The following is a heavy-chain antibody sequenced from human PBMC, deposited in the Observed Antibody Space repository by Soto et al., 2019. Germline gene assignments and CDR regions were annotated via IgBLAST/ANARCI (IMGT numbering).Heavy chain of an antibody. CDR3: ARDHRASGWYYYYYGMDV. Sequence: QVPLVQSGAEVKKPGASVKVSCKASGYTFTGYYMHWVRQAPGQGLEWMGWINPNSGGTNYAQKFQGRVTMTRDTSISTAYMELSRLRSDDTAVYYCARDHRASGWYYYYYGMDVWGQGTTVTVSS. CDR2: INPNSGGT. D-gene: IGHD6-19*01. V-gene: IGHV1-2*02. J-gene: IGHJ6*02. CDR1: GYTFTGYY.